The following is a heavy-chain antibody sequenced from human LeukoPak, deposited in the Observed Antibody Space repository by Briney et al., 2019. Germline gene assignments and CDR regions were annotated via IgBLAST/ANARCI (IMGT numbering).Heavy chain of an antibody. D-gene: IGHD1-26*01. Sequence: AETLSLTCTVSGGSVSSDGYYWNWIRQPPGKGLEWIVYIYYSGNTNYNSSLKSRVTISVDTSKNIFSLRLNSVTAADTAVYYCARVYYSRSSASFDSWGQGTLVTV. V-gene: IGHV4-61*03. CDR2: IYYSGNT. CDR3: ARVYYSRSSASFDS. CDR1: GGSVSSDGYY. J-gene: IGHJ4*02.